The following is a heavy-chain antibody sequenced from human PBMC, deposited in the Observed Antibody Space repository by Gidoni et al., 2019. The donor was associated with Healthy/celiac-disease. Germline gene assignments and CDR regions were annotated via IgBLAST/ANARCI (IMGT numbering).Heavy chain of an antibody. CDR3: VKDTRTRGSQVDY. V-gene: IGHV3-64D*06. J-gene: IGHJ4*02. Sequence: EVQLVESGGGLVQPGGSLRLSCSASGLTFSSYAMHWVRQAPGKGLEYVSAISSNGGSTYYADSVKGRFTISRDNSKNTLYLQMSSLRAEDTAVYYCVKDTRTRGSQVDYWGQGTLVTVSS. D-gene: IGHD2-2*01. CDR2: ISSNGGST. CDR1: GLTFSSYA.